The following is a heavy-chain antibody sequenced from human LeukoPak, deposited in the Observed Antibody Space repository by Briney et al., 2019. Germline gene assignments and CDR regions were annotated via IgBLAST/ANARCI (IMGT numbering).Heavy chain of an antibody. CDR1: GGSISSSSYY. CDR2: IYYSGST. D-gene: IGHD6-19*01. CDR3: ARTVAGTRWYFDL. V-gene: IGHV4-39*07. J-gene: IGHJ2*01. Sequence: PSETLSLTCTVSGGSISSSSYYWGWIRQPPGKGLEWIGSIYYSGSTYYNPSLKSRVTISVDTSKNQFSLKLSSVTAADTAVYYCARTVAGTRWYFDLWGRGTLVTVSS.